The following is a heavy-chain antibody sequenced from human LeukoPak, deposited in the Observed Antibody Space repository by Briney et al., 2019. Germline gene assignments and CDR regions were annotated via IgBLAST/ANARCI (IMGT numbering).Heavy chain of an antibody. Sequence: ASVKVSCKASGYTFTNYYIQWVRQAPGQGLEWMGIINPSGSSTSYAQKFQGRVTMTRDTSTSTVYMELSSLRSEDTAVYYCAGGTTNTKGAFDMWGQGTMVTVSS. CDR3: AGGTTNTKGAFDM. J-gene: IGHJ3*02. V-gene: IGHV1-46*01. CDR2: INPSGSST. CDR1: GYTFTNYY. D-gene: IGHD2-8*01.